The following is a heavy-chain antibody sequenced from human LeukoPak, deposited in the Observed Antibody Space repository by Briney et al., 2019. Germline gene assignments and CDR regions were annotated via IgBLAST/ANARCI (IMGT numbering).Heavy chain of an antibody. J-gene: IGHJ4*02. D-gene: IGHD5-18*01. CDR3: ARGSRGYSYG. V-gene: IGHV6-1*01. CDR2: TYYRSKWYN. Sequence: SQTLSLTCAISGDSVSSKSAVWNWIRQSPSRGLEWLGRTYYRSKWYNDFAVSVKSRIIINPDTSKSQFSLKLSSVTAADTAVYYCARGSRGYSYGWGQGTLVTVSS. CDR1: GDSVSSKSAV.